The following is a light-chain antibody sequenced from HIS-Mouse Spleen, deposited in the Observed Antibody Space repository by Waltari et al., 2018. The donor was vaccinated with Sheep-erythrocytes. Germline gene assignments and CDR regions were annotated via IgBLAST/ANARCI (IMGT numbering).Light chain of an antibody. J-gene: IGLJ1*01. CDR2: DVR. V-gene: IGLV2-11*01. Sequence: QSALTQPRSVSGSPGQSVTISCTGTSSDVGGYNYVSWYQQHPGKAPKLMIDDVRRRPSGVPDRFSGSRSGNTASLTISGLQAEDEADYYCCSYAGSYNHVFATGTKVTVL. CDR3: CSYAGSYNHV. CDR1: SSDVGGYNY.